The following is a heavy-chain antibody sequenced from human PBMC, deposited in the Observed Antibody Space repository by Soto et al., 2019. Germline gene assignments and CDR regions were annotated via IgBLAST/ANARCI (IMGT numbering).Heavy chain of an antibody. J-gene: IGHJ4*02. V-gene: IGHV4-59*08. CDR2: IYYSGTT. CDR1: GASISSYF. CDR3: ARHRYSYGVYYFDY. Sequence: SETLSLTCTVSGASISSYFWDWIRQSPGKGLEWIGYIYYSGTTYYNPSLKSRVTMSVDTSKNQFSLKLSPVTAADTAVYYCARHRYSYGVYYFDYWGQGTLVTVSS. D-gene: IGHD5-18*01.